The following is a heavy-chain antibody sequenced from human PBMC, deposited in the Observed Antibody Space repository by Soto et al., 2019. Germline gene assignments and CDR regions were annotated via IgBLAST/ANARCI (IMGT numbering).Heavy chain of an antibody. CDR2: ISYDGSNK. CDR3: AKDQSVTDGMDV. V-gene: IGHV3-30*18. D-gene: IGHD4-4*01. Sequence: GGSLRLSCTASGFTFSSYGMHWVRQAPGKGLEWVAVISYDGSNKYYADSVKGRFTISGDNSKNTLYLQMNSLRAEDTAVYYCAKDQSVTDGMDVWGQGTTVTV. CDR1: GFTFSSYG. J-gene: IGHJ6*02.